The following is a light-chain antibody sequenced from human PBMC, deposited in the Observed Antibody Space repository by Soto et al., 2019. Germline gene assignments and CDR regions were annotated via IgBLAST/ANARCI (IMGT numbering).Light chain of an antibody. CDR2: DAS. CDR1: HTIDNT. Sequence: EIVMTQSPATLSLSPGERATLSCRARHTIDNTVAWYQRKPGQAPRLLIYDASTRATGVPARFSGSGSGTDFTLTISSLQSEDFAVYYCQHYNYWPYTFGQGTKLEIK. V-gene: IGKV3-15*01. CDR3: QHYNYWPYT. J-gene: IGKJ2*01.